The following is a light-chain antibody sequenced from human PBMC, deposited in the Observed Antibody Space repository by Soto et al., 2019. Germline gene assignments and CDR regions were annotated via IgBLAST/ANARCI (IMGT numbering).Light chain of an antibody. Sequence: EIVLTQSPGTLSLSPGERATLSCRASQSVANNFLAWHQQKPGQTPRLLIYGASSRATGIPDKFSGSGSGTDFTLTITSLQPEDLATYYCQQSFSNPLTFGGGTKVDIK. CDR3: QQSFSNPLT. J-gene: IGKJ4*01. V-gene: IGKV3-20*01. CDR1: QSVANNF. CDR2: GAS.